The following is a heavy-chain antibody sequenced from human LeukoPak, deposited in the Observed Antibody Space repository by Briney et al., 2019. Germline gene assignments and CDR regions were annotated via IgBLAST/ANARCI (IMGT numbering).Heavy chain of an antibody. J-gene: IGHJ4*02. V-gene: IGHV3-30-3*01. D-gene: IGHD3-22*01. CDR1: GFTFRNFW. CDR3: AREHDSSGYFDY. CDR2: ISYDGSNK. Sequence: GGSLRLSCAASGFTFRNFWMSWVRQAPGKGLEWVAVISYDGSNKYYADSVKGRFTISRDNSKNTLYLQMNSLRAEDTAVYYCAREHDSSGYFDYWGQGTLVTVSS.